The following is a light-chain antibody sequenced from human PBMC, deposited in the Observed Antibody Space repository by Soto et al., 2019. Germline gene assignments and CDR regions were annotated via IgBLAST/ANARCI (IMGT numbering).Light chain of an antibody. CDR2: DVS. CDR1: QSVSSY. CDR3: HQRSNWPLT. V-gene: IGKV3-11*01. Sequence: EVVLTQSPDTLSLSPGGSATLSCRASQSVSSYLAWYQQRPGQALRLLIYDVSKRATGIPARFSGSGSRTDFTLTINSLEPVDFAIYFCHQRSNWPLTFGGGTKLEIK. J-gene: IGKJ4*01.